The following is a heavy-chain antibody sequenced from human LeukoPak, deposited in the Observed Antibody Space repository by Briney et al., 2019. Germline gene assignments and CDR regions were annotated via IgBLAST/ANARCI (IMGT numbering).Heavy chain of an antibody. CDR1: GGTFSSYA. CDR2: IIPIFGTA. D-gene: IGHD2-2*01. Sequence: SVKVSCKASGGTFSSYAISWVRQAPGQGLEWMGGIIPIFGTANYAQKFQGRVTITADESTSTAYMELSSLRPEDTAVYYCARTNAGKDIVVVPAAYDYWGQGTLVTVSS. V-gene: IGHV1-69*01. CDR3: ARTNAGKDIVVVPAAYDY. J-gene: IGHJ4*02.